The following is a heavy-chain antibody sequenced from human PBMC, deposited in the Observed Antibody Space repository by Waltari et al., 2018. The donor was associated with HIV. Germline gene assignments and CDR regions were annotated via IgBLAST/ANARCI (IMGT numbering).Heavy chain of an antibody. D-gene: IGHD5-18*01. J-gene: IGHJ3*02. V-gene: IGHV4-31*03. CDR1: GGSISSGGYY. CDR2: IYYSGST. CDR3: ARRRRGYAAFDI. Sequence: QVQLQESGPGLVKPSQPLSLTCTVSGGSISSGGYYWSWIRQHPGKGLEWIGYIYYSGSTYYNPSLKSRVTISVDTSKNQFSLKLSSVTAADTAVYYCARRRRGYAAFDIWGQGTMVTVSS.